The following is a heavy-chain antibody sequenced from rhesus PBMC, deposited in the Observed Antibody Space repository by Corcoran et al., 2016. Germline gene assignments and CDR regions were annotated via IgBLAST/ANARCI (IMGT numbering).Heavy chain of an antibody. CDR2: IYWDDDK. J-gene: IGHJ4*01. D-gene: IGHD6-13*01. CDR3: ARRRAAGVHDY. V-gene: IGHV2-1*01. CDR1: GFSLSTSGMG. Sequence: QVTLKESGPALVKPTQTLTLTCTFSGFSLSTSGMGVGWIRQPPGKTLEWLAKIYWDDDKRYSTSRKSRLTISKDTSQNQVVLTMANMDPVDTATYYCARRRAAGVHDYWGQGVLVTVSS.